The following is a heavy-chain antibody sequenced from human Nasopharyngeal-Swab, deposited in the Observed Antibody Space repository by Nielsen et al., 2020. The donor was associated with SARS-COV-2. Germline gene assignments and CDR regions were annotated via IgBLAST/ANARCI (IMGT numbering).Heavy chain of an antibody. CDR2: ISHSGRT. Sequence: QEPEWNGDISHSGRTNYNPSLKSRVTISVDTSKNQFSLKLSSVTAADTAVYYCARGQGPRHYYDSSGYYYDVLGRGYYFDYWGQGTLVTVSS. V-gene: IGHV4-34*01. D-gene: IGHD3-22*01. CDR3: ARGQGPRHYYDSSGYYYDVLGRGYYFDY. J-gene: IGHJ4*02.